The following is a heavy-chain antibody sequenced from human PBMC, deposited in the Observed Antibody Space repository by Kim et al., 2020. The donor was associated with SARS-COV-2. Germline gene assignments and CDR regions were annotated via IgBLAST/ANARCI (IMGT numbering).Heavy chain of an antibody. CDR3: AKRSYYYGSGTYTHFDF. Sequence: VKGRSTISRDSSKNTLYLQLNTLRVEDTAVYYCAKRSYYYGSGTYTHFDFWGQGTLVTVSS. J-gene: IGHJ4*02. D-gene: IGHD3-10*01. V-gene: IGHV3-23*01.